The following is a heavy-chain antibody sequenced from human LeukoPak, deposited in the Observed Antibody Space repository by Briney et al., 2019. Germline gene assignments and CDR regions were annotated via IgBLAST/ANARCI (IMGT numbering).Heavy chain of an antibody. Sequence: GASVKVSCKASGYTFTSYGISWVRQAPGQGLEWMGWISAYNGNTNYAQKLQGRVTMTTDTSTSTAYMELRSLRSDDTAVYYCARDGVSGYLYYYYYYMDVWGKGTTVAVSS. CDR3: ARDGVSGYLYYYYYYMDV. CDR2: ISAYNGNT. J-gene: IGHJ6*03. D-gene: IGHD3-22*01. V-gene: IGHV1-18*01. CDR1: GYTFTSYG.